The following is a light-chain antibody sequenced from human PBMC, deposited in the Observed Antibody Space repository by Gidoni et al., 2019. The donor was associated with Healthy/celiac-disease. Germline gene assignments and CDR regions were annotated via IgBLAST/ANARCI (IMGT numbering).Light chain of an antibody. Sequence: DIVMTQSPLSLPVTPGEPASISYRSSQSLLHSNGYNYLDWYLQKPGQSPQLLIYLGSNRASGVPDRFSGGGSGTDFTLKISRVEAEEVGGYYCMQALQTPCSFGQGTKLEIK. J-gene: IGKJ2*04. CDR3: MQALQTPCS. CDR1: QSLLHSNGYNY. V-gene: IGKV2-28*01. CDR2: LGS.